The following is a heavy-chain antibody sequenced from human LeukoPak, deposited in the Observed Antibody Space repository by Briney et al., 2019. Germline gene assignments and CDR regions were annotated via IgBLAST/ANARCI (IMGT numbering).Heavy chain of an antibody. CDR3: ARERSDGGSSFFDY. V-gene: IGHV3-66*01. J-gene: IGHJ4*02. CDR1: GFTFSSYA. Sequence: PGGSLRLSCAASGFTFSSYAMSWVRQAPGKGLEWASVIYSGGSTYYADSVKGRFTISRDNSKNTLYLQMNSLRAEDTAVYYCARERSDGGSSFFDYWGQGTLVTVSS. D-gene: IGHD1-26*01. CDR2: IYSGGST.